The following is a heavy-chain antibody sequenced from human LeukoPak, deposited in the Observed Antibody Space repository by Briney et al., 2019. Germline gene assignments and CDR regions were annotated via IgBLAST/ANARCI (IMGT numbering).Heavy chain of an antibody. J-gene: IGHJ6*02. V-gene: IGHV4-34*01. CDR2: INHSGST. CDR1: GVSFSGYY. Sequence: SETLSLTCAVYGVSFSGYYWSWIRQPPGKGLEWIGEINHSGSTNYNPSLKSRVTISVDTSKNQFSLKLSSVTAADTAVYYCARGRVGATRGYYYYGMDVWGQGTTVTVSS. D-gene: IGHD1-26*01. CDR3: ARGRVGATRGYYYYGMDV.